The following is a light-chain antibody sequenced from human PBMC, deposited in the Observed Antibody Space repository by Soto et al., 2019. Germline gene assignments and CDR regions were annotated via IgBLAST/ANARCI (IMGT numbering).Light chain of an antibody. V-gene: IGLV2-14*01. J-gene: IGLJ2*01. CDR3: SSYTSSSTLV. CDR1: SSDVGGYKY. CDR2: DVS. Sequence: QSVLTQPASVSGSPGQSITISCTGTSSDVGGYKYVSWYQQHPGKAPKLMIYDVSNRPSGVSNRFSGSKSGNTASLTISGLQADDEADYYCSSYTSSSTLVFGGGTQLTVL.